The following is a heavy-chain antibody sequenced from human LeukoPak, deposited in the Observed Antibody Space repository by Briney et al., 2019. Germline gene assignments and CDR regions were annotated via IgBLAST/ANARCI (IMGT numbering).Heavy chain of an antibody. J-gene: IGHJ4*02. CDR1: GFTFSTYA. Sequence: GGSLRLSCAASGFTFSTYAMSWVRQAPGKGLEWVSAISGSGGSTFYADSVKGRFTISRDNSKNTLWLQMNSLRAEDTAVYYCAKDESGGQNYYGSGSYLGYFHYWGQGTLVTVSS. CDR3: AKDESGGQNYYGSGSYLGYFHY. CDR2: ISGSGGST. D-gene: IGHD3-10*01. V-gene: IGHV3-23*01.